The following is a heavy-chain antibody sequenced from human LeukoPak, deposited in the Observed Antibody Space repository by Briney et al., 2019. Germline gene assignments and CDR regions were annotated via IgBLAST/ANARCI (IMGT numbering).Heavy chain of an antibody. CDR3: ARDTDGVGANLDAFDI. CDR2: ISYDGSNK. CDR1: GFTFSSYA. V-gene: IGHV3-30-3*01. Sequence: GGFLRLSCAASGFTFSSYAMHWVRQAPGKGLEWVAVISYDGSNKYYADSVKGRFTISRDNSKNTLYLQMNSLRAEDTAVYYCARDTDGVGANLDAFDIWGQGTMVTVSS. J-gene: IGHJ3*02. D-gene: IGHD1-26*01.